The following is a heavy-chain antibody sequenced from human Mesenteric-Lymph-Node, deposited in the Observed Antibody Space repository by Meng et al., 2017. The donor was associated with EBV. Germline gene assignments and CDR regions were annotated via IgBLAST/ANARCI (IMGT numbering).Heavy chain of an antibody. J-gene: IGHJ4*02. CDR1: GHTFTSYY. V-gene: IGHV1-46*01. Sequence: VQLVQSGAEVKKPGDSVKVSCKASGHTFTSYYMHWVRQAPGQGLEWMGIINPSGGSTSYAQKFQGRVTMTRDTSTSTVYMELSSLRSEDTAVYYCARENCSSTSCYGYFDYWGQGTLVTVSS. D-gene: IGHD2-2*01. CDR3: ARENCSSTSCYGYFDY. CDR2: INPSGGST.